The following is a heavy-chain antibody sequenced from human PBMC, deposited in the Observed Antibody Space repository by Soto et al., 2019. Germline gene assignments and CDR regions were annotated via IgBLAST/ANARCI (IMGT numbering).Heavy chain of an antibody. D-gene: IGHD4-17*01. CDR2: IIPTFGTA. V-gene: IGHV1-69*13. CDR3: AHLRMETLRLNWFDP. J-gene: IGHJ5*02. CDR1: GGTFSSYA. Sequence: SVKVSCKASGGTFSSYAISWVRQAPGQGLEWMGGIIPTFGTANYAQKFQGRVTITADESTSTAYMELSSLRSEDTAVYYCAHLRMETLRLNWFDPWGQGTLVTVSS.